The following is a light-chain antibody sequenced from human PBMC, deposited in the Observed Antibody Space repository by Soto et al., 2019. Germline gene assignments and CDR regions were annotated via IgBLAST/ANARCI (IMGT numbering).Light chain of an antibody. CDR2: KAS. CDR3: QQYSTYPIT. CDR1: QRISSY. J-gene: IGKJ5*01. Sequence: IQMTQSPSSLSASVGDRATITCRASQRISSYLDWYQQKPGKAPKLLIYKASNLESGLPSRFTGSGSGTEFTLTISSLQSDDFATYYCQQYSTYPITFGQGTRLEIK. V-gene: IGKV1-5*03.